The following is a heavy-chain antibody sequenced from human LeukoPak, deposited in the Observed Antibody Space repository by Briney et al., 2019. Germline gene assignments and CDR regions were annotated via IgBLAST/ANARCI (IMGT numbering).Heavy chain of an antibody. CDR2: MNPNSGNT. CDR1: GYTFTSYD. J-gene: IGHJ6*02. D-gene: IGHD2-2*01. V-gene: IGHV1-8*01. CDR3: ARGKAYCSSTSCYIYYYYYGMDV. Sequence: ASVKVSCKASGYTFTSYDINWVRQATGQGFEWMGWMNPNSGNTGYAQKFQGRVTMTRNTSISTAYMELSSLRSEDTAVYYCARGKAYCSSTSCYIYYYYYGMDVWGQGTTVTVSS.